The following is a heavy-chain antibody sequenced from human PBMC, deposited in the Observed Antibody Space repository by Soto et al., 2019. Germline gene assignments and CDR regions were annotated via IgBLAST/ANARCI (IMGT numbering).Heavy chain of an antibody. CDR3: ARLRFGFDA. V-gene: IGHV1-3*05. CDR2: VNVGNGNT. J-gene: IGHJ5*02. CDR1: GYTFTTYA. Sequence: QVHLVQSGAEEKKPGASVKVSCKASGYTFTTYAMHWVRQAPGQRLEWMGWVNVGNGNTKYSQKFQHRGAITRDKSACTFYMEMRSLTSEDTATYYCARLRFGFDAGVQGHLVTVSS. D-gene: IGHD3-10*01.